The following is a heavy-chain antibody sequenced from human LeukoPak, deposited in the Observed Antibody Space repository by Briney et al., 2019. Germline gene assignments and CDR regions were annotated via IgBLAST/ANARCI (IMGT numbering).Heavy chain of an antibody. D-gene: IGHD2-15*01. Sequence: PGGSLRLSCAASGFTFSDAWMSWFRQAPGMGLEWVGRIKTKADGATTDYAAPVKGRSTISRDDSKTTLYLQINSLKTEDTAVYYCTADMPASSRAADYWGQGTLVTVSS. CDR3: TADMPASSRAADY. V-gene: IGHV3-15*01. J-gene: IGHJ4*02. CDR2: IKTKADGATT. CDR1: GFTFSDAW.